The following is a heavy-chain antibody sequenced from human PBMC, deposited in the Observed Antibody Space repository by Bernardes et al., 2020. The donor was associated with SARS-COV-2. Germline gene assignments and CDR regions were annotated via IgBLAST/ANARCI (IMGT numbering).Heavy chain of an antibody. J-gene: IGHJ6*02. D-gene: IGHD4-17*01. CDR2: IYPGDSDT. Sequence: GASLKISCKVSDYTFTNYWIGWVRQMPGKGLEWMWIIYPGDSDTKYSPSFQGRVTISADKSVNTAYLQWSSLKASDTAIYYCARRRYGDFGVDVWGQGTTVTVSS. V-gene: IGHV5-51*01. CDR3: ARRRYGDFGVDV. CDR1: DYTFTNYW.